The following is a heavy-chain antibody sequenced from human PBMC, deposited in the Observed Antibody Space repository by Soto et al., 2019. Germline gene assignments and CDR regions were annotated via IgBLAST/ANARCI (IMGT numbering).Heavy chain of an antibody. CDR2: ISYSGST. Sequence: QVKLQKSGPGLWKPSQTLSLPGPISGASITSIVNNWIGFRQPPGKGLEWIGYISYSGSTYYNPSLKSRITISVDTSKTQFSLILSSVTAADTAVFYCAREVNNYYGMDVWGQGTTVTVSS. CDR1: GASITSIVNN. V-gene: IGHV4-30-4*01. J-gene: IGHJ6*02. CDR3: AREVNNYYGMDV.